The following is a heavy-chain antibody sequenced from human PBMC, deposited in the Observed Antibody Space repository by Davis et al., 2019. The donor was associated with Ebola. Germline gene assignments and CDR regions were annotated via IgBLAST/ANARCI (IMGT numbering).Heavy chain of an antibody. V-gene: IGHV4-59*12. CDR2: IYYSGST. CDR1: GGSISSYY. D-gene: IGHD2-2*02. CDR3: ARAPIVVVPAAIGGYYYYYMDV. J-gene: IGHJ6*03. Sequence: PSETLSLTCTVSGGSISSYYWSWIRQPPGKGLEWIGYIYYSGSTNYNPSLKSRVTISVDTSKNQFSLKLSSVTAADTAVYYCARAPIVVVPAAIGGYYYYYMDVWGKGTTVTVSS.